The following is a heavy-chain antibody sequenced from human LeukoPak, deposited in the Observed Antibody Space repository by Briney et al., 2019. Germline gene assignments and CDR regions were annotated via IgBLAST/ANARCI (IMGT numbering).Heavy chain of an antibody. J-gene: IGHJ4*02. D-gene: IGHD5-24*01. CDR3: ARLPRCLPLDY. Sequence: ASVKVSCKACGYTFTSYGISWVRQAPGQRLEWMGWISAYNGNTNYAQKLQGRVTMTTDTSTSTAYMELRSLRSDDTAVYYCARLPRCLPLDYWGQGTLVTVSS. CDR1: GYTFTSYG. CDR2: ISAYNGNT. V-gene: IGHV1-18*01.